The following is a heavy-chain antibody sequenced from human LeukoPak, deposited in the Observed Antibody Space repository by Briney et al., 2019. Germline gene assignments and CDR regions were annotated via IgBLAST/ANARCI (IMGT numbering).Heavy chain of an antibody. V-gene: IGHV3-23*01. CDR3: ARAIPSNRGYWFDP. Sequence: GGSLRLSCAASGFTFDDYAMHWVRQAPEKGLEWVSTISGSGGRTYYADSVKGRFTISRDNSKNTLSLLMNSLRVEDTALYYCARAIPSNRGYWFDPWGQGTLVAVSS. J-gene: IGHJ5*02. CDR2: ISGSGGRT. D-gene: IGHD7-27*01. CDR1: GFTFDDYA.